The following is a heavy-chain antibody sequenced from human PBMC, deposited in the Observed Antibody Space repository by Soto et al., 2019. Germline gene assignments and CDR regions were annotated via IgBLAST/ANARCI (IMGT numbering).Heavy chain of an antibody. CDR2: IIPIFGTA. CDR1: GGTFSSYA. V-gene: IGHV1-69*13. J-gene: IGHJ6*02. D-gene: IGHD6-19*01. Sequence: SVKFSCQASGGTFSSYAISWVRRAPGQGLEWMGGIIPIFGTANYAQKFQGRVTITADESTSTAYMELSSVRSEDTAVYYCAREAERKGRAVAAGMDVWGQGTTVTVS. CDR3: AREAERKGRAVAAGMDV.